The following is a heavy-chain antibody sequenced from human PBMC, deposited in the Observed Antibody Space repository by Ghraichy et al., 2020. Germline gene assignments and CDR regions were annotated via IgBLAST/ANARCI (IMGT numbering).Heavy chain of an antibody. CDR2: IWYDGSNK. CDR3: ARDPPPDYCSGGSCYSGFDY. V-gene: IGHV3-33*01. Sequence: GGSLRLSCAASGFTFSSYGMHWVRQAPGKGLEWVAVIWYDGSNKYYADSVKGRFTISRDNSKNTLYLQMNSLRAEDTAVYYCARDPPPDYCSGGSCYSGFDYWGQGTLVTVSS. J-gene: IGHJ4*02. CDR1: GFTFSSYG. D-gene: IGHD2-15*01.